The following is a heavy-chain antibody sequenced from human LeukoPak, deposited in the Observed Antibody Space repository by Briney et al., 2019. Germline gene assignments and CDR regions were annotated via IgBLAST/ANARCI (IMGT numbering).Heavy chain of an antibody. CDR1: GGSISSYF. J-gene: IGHJ4*02. D-gene: IGHD1-26*01. CDR2: FYHNGGT. Sequence: SETLSLTCTVSGGSISSYFWNWIRQSPTKGLEWIGYFYHNGGTSYNPSLRSRVTISVDSSQKRLSLQVTSMTAADTAIYYCAGGRMGRYYDHWGQGTLVAVST. V-gene: IGHV4-59*08. CDR3: AGGRMGRYYDH.